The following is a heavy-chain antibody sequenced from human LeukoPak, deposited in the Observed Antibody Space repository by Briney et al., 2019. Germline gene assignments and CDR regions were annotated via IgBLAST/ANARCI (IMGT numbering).Heavy chain of an antibody. CDR1: GFIFSSYA. D-gene: IGHD1-26*01. CDR3: AKATVGNPVGARVDY. Sequence: PGGSLRLSCAASGFIFSSYAMNWVRQAPGKGLEWVSAISGDGDTTYYADSVKGRFTISRDNSKNTLYLQMNSLRAEDTAVYYCAKATVGNPVGARVDYWGQGTLVTVSS. J-gene: IGHJ4*02. V-gene: IGHV3-23*01. CDR2: ISGDGDTT.